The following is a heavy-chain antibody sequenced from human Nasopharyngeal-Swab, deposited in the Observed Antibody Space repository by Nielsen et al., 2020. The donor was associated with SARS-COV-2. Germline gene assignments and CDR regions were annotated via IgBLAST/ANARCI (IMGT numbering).Heavy chain of an antibody. CDR3: ARLSSGTIPSVDY. V-gene: IGHV5-51*01. CDR2: IYPGDSDT. CDR1: GYSFTSYW. J-gene: IGHJ4*02. D-gene: IGHD1-7*01. Sequence: GGSLRLSCKGSGYSFTSYWIGWVRQMPGKGLEWMGIIYPGDSDTRYSPSFQGQVTISADKSISTAYLQWSSLKASDTAMYYCARLSSGTIPSVDYWGQGTLVTVSS.